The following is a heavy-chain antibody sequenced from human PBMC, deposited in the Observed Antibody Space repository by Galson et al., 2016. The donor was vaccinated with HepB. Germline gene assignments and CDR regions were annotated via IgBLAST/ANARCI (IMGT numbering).Heavy chain of an antibody. CDR3: ARLVSSGYYSYYYYYGMDV. CDR2: IYPGDSDT. V-gene: IGHV5-51*01. D-gene: IGHD3-22*01. Sequence: QSGAEVKKPGESLRISCQGSGYRFTRYWISWVRQMPGKGLDWMGIIYPGDSDTRYSPSFQGQVTISADKSISTAYLQWSSLKASDTAMYYCARLVSSGYYSYYYYYGMDVWGQGTTVTVSS. CDR1: GYRFTRYW. J-gene: IGHJ6*02.